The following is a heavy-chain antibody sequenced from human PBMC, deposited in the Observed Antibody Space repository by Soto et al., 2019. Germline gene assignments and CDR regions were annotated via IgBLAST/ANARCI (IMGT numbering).Heavy chain of an antibody. CDR2: ISAYNGNT. Sequence: QVQLVQSGAEVKKPGASVKVSCKASGYTFTSYGITWVRQAPGQGLEWMGWISAYNGNTNYAQKLQGRVTMTTDTATIIAYIEWRGLRADDTAVYDCARDLGVVVSIGVRGGEDPTKNWFDPWGQGTLVTVAS. J-gene: IGHJ5*02. V-gene: IGHV1-18*01. CDR1: GYTFTSYG. CDR3: ARDLGVVVSIGVRGGEDPTKNWFDP. D-gene: IGHD2-15*01.